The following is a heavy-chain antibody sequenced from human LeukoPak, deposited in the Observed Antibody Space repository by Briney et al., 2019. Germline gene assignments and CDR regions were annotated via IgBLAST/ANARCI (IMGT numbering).Heavy chain of an antibody. Sequence: GGSLRLSCAASGFTFSSYGMHWVRQAPGKGLEWVAFIRYGGSNKYYADSVKGRFTISRDNAKNSLYLQMNSLRAEDTAVYYCARRGCSSTSCYRNHYYYYYMDVWGKGTTVTVSS. CDR2: IRYGGSNK. V-gene: IGHV3-30*02. CDR1: GFTFSSYG. CDR3: ARRGCSSTSCYRNHYYYYYMDV. D-gene: IGHD2-2*01. J-gene: IGHJ6*03.